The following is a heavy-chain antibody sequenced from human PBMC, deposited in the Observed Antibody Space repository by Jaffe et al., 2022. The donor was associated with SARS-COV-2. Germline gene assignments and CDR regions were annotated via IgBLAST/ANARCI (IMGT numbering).Heavy chain of an antibody. D-gene: IGHD2-8*01. CDR2: INPNNGGT. Sequence: QVQLVQSGAEVKKPGASVKVSCQASAYTFTGYYMHWVRQAPGQGLEWMGRINPNNGGTDYAQKFQGRVTMTRDTSISTAYMELSGLRSDDTAVYYCARGAALMHYYDYYMDVWGKGTTVTVSS. J-gene: IGHJ6*03. CDR1: AYTFTGYY. CDR3: ARGAALMHYYDYYMDV. V-gene: IGHV1-2*06.